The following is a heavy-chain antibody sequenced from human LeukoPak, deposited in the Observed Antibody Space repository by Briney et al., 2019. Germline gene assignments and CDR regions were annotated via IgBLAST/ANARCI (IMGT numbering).Heavy chain of an antibody. J-gene: IGHJ4*02. D-gene: IGHD2-15*01. Sequence: SETLSLTCTVSGGSISSYYWSWIRQPPGKGLEWIGYIYYSGSTNYNPSLKSRVTISVDTSKNQFSLKLSSVTAADTAVYYCARSFPLYCSGGSCYEDYWGQGTLVTVSS. V-gene: IGHV4-59*01. CDR2: IYYSGST. CDR1: GGSISSYY. CDR3: ARSFPLYCSGGSCYEDY.